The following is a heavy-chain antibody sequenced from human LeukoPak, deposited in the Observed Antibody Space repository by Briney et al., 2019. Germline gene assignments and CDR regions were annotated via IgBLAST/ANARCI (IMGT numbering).Heavy chain of an antibody. V-gene: IGHV1-2*04. D-gene: IGHD1-26*01. Sequence: GASVKVSCKASGYTFTGYYMHWVRQAPGQGLEWMGWINPNSSGTNYAQKFQGWVTMTRDTSISTAYMELSRLRSDDTAVYYCARERHSGSYRLVGASDIWGQGTMVTVSS. J-gene: IGHJ3*02. CDR1: GYTFTGYY. CDR2: INPNSSGT. CDR3: ARERHSGSYRLVGASDI.